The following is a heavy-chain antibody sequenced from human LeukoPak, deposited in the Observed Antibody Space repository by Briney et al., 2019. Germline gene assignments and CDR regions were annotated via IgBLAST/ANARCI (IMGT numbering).Heavy chain of an antibody. CDR1: GFSFKDFA. V-gene: IGHV3-9*01. D-gene: IGHD2-2*01. CDR3: ARAIVVVPAAHFDY. Sequence: GGSLRLSCAASGFSFKDFAMHWVRQGPGKGLEWVAGISWNSGNIGYADSVKGRFTISRDNAKNSLYLQMNSLRAEDTAVYYCARAIVVVPAAHFDYWGQGTLVTVSS. CDR2: ISWNSGNI. J-gene: IGHJ4*02.